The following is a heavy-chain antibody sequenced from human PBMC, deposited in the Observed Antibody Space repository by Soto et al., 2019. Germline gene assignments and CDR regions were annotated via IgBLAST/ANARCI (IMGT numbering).Heavy chain of an antibody. CDR1: GYTFTSYG. Sequence: QVQLVQSGAEVKKPGASVKVSCKASGYTFTSYGISWVRQAPGQGLEWMGWISAYKGNTNYAQKLQGRVTMTTDTSTSTAYMELRSLRSDDTAVYYCAVGCSGGSCYLASDYYYGMDVWGQGTTVTVSS. CDR2: ISAYKGNT. CDR3: AVGCSGGSCYLASDYYYGMDV. V-gene: IGHV1-18*01. D-gene: IGHD2-15*01. J-gene: IGHJ6*02.